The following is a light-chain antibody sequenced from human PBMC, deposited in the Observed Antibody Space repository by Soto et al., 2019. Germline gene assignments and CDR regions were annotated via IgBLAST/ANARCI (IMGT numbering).Light chain of an antibody. CDR3: QQYNSYPYT. CDR2: DAS. V-gene: IGKV1-5*01. Sequence: DIQMTQSPSTLSASVGDRVTITCRASQSFSSWLAWYQQKPGKAPKVLIYDASSLESGVPSRFSGSESGTEFTLTISSLQPDDFATYYCQQYNSYPYTFGQGTKLEIK. J-gene: IGKJ2*01. CDR1: QSFSSW.